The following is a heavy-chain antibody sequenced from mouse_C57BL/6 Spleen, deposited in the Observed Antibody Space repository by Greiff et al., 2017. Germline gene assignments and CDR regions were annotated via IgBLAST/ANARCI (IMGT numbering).Heavy chain of an antibody. J-gene: IGHJ1*03. Sequence: VQLVESGPGLVKPSQSLSLTCPVTGYSITSGYYWNWIRQFPGNKLEWMGYISYDGSNNYHPSLKNRISITRDTSKNPFFLKLKSVTTEDTATYYCAREVYYGSSYWYFDVWGTGTTVTVSS. D-gene: IGHD1-1*01. CDR1: GYSITSGYY. CDR2: ISYDGSN. V-gene: IGHV3-6*01. CDR3: AREVYYGSSYWYFDV.